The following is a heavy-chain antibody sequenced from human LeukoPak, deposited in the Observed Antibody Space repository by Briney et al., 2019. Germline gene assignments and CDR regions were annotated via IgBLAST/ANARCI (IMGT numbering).Heavy chain of an antibody. Sequence: GASVKVSCKASGYTFTSYGISWVRQAPGQGLEWMGWISACNGNTNYAQKLQGRVTMTTDTSTSTAYMELRSLRSDDTAVYDCARDSHDFWSGYYPFDYWGQGTLVTVSS. CDR3: ARDSHDFWSGYYPFDY. J-gene: IGHJ4*02. CDR2: ISACNGNT. D-gene: IGHD3-3*01. CDR1: GYTFTSYG. V-gene: IGHV1-18*01.